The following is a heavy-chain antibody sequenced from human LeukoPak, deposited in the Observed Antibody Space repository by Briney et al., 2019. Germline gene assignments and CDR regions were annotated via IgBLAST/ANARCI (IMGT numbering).Heavy chain of an antibody. V-gene: IGHV3-21*01. CDR1: GFTFSSYS. J-gene: IGHJ5*02. D-gene: IGHD6-19*01. CDR2: ISSSSSYI. CDR3: ARGHSSGWYGSKVFDP. Sequence: GGSLRLSCAASGFTFSSYSMNWVRQAPGKGLEWVSSISSSSSYIYYADSVKGRFTISRDNAKNSLYLQMKSLRAEDTAVYYCARGHSSGWYGSKVFDPWGQGTLVTVSS.